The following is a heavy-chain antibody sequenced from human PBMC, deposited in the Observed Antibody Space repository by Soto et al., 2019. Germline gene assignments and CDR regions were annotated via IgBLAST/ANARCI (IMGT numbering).Heavy chain of an antibody. J-gene: IGHJ4*02. Sequence: SETLSLTCTVSGASISRTDYYWSWIRQPPGKGLEWIGHIYYSGSTYYNPSLKSRVSMSVDTSKKQFSLKVSSVTAADTAVYYCARERGYCSRTSCYKFDYWGQGTLVTVSS. V-gene: IGHV4-30-4*01. CDR1: GASISRTDYY. D-gene: IGHD2-2*01. CDR2: IYYSGST. CDR3: ARERGYCSRTSCYKFDY.